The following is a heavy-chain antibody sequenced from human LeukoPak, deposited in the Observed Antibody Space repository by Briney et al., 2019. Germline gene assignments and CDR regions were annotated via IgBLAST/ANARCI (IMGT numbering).Heavy chain of an antibody. CDR1: GGSISTTNW. V-gene: IGHV4-4*02. CDR3: ARDLRINKGRGVMISVAFDI. CDR2: IYHSGST. J-gene: IGHJ3*02. D-gene: IGHD3-10*01. Sequence: SGTLSLNCTVSGGSISTTNWWTWVRQSPGKGLEWIGEIYHSGSTNYSPALNSRVTISVDKANNQFSLKLSSVTAADTAVYYCARDLRINKGRGVMISVAFDIWGQGTMVTVSS.